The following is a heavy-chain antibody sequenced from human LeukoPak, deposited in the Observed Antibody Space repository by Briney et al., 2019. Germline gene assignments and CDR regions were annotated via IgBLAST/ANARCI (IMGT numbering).Heavy chain of an antibody. V-gene: IGHV5-51*01. CDR3: ATYAGSSSKYFQD. Sequence: GESLKISCKASGYSFTNYWIGWVRQMPGKGLEWMGIIYPGDSDTRYSPSFRGQVTISADKSISTAYLQRSSLQASDTAMYYCATYAGSSSKYFQDWGQGTLVTVSS. CDR1: GYSFTNYW. D-gene: IGHD3-10*01. J-gene: IGHJ1*01. CDR2: IYPGDSDT.